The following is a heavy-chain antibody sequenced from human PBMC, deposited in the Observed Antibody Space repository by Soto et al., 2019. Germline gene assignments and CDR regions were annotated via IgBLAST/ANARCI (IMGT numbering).Heavy chain of an antibody. D-gene: IGHD2-15*01. Sequence: QVQLQESGPGLVKPSQTLSLTCTVSGGSISSGGYYWSWIRQHPGKGLEWIGFIYYSGSTYYNPSLKSRVTISVDTSKHQFSLKLSSVTAADTAVYYCARLLVVVAATGGYNWFDPWGQGTLVTVSS. CDR1: GGSISSGGYY. CDR3: ARLLVVVAATGGYNWFDP. J-gene: IGHJ5*02. CDR2: IYYSGST. V-gene: IGHV4-31*03.